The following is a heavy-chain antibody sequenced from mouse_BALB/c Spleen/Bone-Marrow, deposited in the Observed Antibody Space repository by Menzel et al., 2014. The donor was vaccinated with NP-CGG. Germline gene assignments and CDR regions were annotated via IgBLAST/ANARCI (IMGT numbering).Heavy chain of an antibody. Sequence: DLVKPGASVKLSCKASGYTFTSYWINWIKQRPGQGLEWIGRIAPGSGSTYYNEMFKGKAKLTVDTSSSTAYIQLSSLSSEDSAVYFCARGDDCDPFAYWGQGTLVTVSA. CDR1: GYTFTSYW. CDR3: ARGDDCDPFAY. D-gene: IGHD2-4*01. J-gene: IGHJ3*01. CDR2: IAPGSGST. V-gene: IGHV1S41*01.